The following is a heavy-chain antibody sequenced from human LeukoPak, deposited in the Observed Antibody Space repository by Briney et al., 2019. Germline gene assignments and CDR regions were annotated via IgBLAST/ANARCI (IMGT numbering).Heavy chain of an antibody. Sequence: SETLSLTCTVSGGLLSSSNYYWGWIRQPPGKGLEWIGSIYYSGSTYYNPSLKSRVTISVNTSKNQFSLKLSFVTAADTAIYYCARDLRVGASLDDAFDIWGQGTMVTVSS. CDR2: IYYSGST. V-gene: IGHV4-39*07. CDR1: GGLLSSSNYY. D-gene: IGHD1-26*01. CDR3: ARDLRVGASLDDAFDI. J-gene: IGHJ3*02.